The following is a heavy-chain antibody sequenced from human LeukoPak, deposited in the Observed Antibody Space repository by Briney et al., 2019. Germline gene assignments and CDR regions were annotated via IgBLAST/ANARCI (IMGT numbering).Heavy chain of an antibody. CDR1: GGTFSSYA. D-gene: IGHD4-23*01. J-gene: IGHJ4*02. CDR2: IIPILGIA. V-gene: IGHV1-69*04. Sequence: ASVKVSCKASGGTFSSYAISWVRQAPGQGLEWMGRIIPILGIANYAQKFQGRVTITADKSTSTAYMELSSLRSEDTAVYYCAKSILHDYGGSDPFGYWGQGTLVTVSS. CDR3: AKSILHDYGGSDPFGY.